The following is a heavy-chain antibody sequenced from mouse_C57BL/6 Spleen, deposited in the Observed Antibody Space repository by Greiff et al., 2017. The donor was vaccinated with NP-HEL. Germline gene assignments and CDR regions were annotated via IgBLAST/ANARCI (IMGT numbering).Heavy chain of an antibody. J-gene: IGHJ2*01. D-gene: IGHD2-2*01. CDR3: ARRRGYDEYYFDY. Sequence: VKLMESGAELVRPGASVKLSCKASGYTFTDYYINWVKQRPGQGLEWIARIYPGSGNTYYNEKFKGKATLTTEKSSSTAYMQLSSLTSEDSAVYYCARRRGYDEYYFDYWGQSTTLTVSS. CDR2: IYPGSGNT. CDR1: GYTFTDYY. V-gene: IGHV1-76*01.